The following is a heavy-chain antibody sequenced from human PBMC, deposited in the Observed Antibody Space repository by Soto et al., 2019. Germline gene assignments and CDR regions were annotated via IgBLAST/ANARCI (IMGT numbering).Heavy chain of an antibody. Sequence: GGSLRLSCAASGFTFSSYAMSWVRQAPGKGLEWVSAISGSGGSTYYADSVKGRFTISRDNSKNTLYLQMNSLRAEDTAVYYCAKLEGYCSGGSCYEDYWGQGTLVTVSS. CDR1: GFTFSSYA. V-gene: IGHV3-23*01. D-gene: IGHD2-15*01. CDR2: ISGSGGST. J-gene: IGHJ4*02. CDR3: AKLEGYCSGGSCYEDY.